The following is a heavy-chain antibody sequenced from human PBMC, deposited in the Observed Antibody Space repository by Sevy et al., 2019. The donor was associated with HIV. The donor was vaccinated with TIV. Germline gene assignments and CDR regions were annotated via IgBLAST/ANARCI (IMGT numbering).Heavy chain of an antibody. V-gene: IGHV3-64*02. J-gene: IGHJ4*02. CDR1: GFSFSSYA. CDR3: AGGGGGGYSYSLDY. Sequence: GESLKISCAASGFSFSSYALHWVRQAPGKGLEYVSAISSNGGSTYYADSVKGRFTISRDNSKNTLYLQMGSLRAEDMAVYYWAGGGGGGYSYSLDYWGQGTLVTVSS. CDR2: ISSNGGST. D-gene: IGHD5-18*01.